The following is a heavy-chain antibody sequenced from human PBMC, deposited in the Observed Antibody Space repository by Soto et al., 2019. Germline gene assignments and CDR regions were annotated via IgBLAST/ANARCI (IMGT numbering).Heavy chain of an antibody. CDR2: LTGSGGTT. CDR3: AKGDNYYASGSYFDS. J-gene: IGHJ4*02. Sequence: EVQLLESGGGLVQPGGSLRLSCAVSGFIFSRYAMSRVRQAPGKGLEWVSALTGSGGTTYYADSVKGRFTISRDNSRKTLYLQMSSLRAEDTALYFCAKGDNYYASGSYFDSWGQGTLITVSS. D-gene: IGHD3-10*01. CDR1: GFIFSRYA. V-gene: IGHV3-23*01.